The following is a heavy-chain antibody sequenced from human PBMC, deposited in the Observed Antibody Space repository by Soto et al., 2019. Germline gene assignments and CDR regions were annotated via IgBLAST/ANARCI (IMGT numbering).Heavy chain of an antibody. CDR3: ARDELPGPLYYYYGMDV. Sequence: PGGSLRLSCAASGFTFSSYWMPWVRQAPGKGLVWVSRINSGGSSTSYADSVKGRFTISRDNAKNTLYLQMNSLRAEDTAVYYCARDELPGPLYYYYGMDVWGQGTTVTVSS. D-gene: IGHD1-7*01. CDR1: GFTFSSYW. CDR2: INSGGSST. V-gene: IGHV3-74*01. J-gene: IGHJ6*02.